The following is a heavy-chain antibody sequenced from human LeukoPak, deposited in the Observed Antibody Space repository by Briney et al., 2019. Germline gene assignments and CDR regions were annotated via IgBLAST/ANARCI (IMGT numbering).Heavy chain of an antibody. J-gene: IGHJ6*02. Sequence: ASVKVSCKASGYTFTSYDINWVRQATGQGLEWMGWMNPNSGNTGYAQKFQGRVTMTRNTSISTAYMELRSLRSDDTAVYYCARDQITWEGDYYYGMDVWGQGTTVTVSS. V-gene: IGHV1-8*01. CDR2: MNPNSGNT. CDR3: ARDQITWEGDYYYGMDV. D-gene: IGHD1-26*01. CDR1: GYTFTSYD.